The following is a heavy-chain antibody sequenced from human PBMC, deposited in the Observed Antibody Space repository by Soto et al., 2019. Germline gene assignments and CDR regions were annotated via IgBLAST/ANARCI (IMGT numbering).Heavy chain of an antibody. CDR3: AKLWFGEFTDY. J-gene: IGHJ4*02. V-gene: IGHV3-23*01. CDR2: ISGSGGST. CDR1: GFTFSSYA. Sequence: EVQLLESGGGLVQPGGSLRLSCAASGFTFSSYAMSWVRQAPGKGLEWVSAISGSGGSTYYADSVKGRFTISRDNSKNTLYPQMNSLKTEDRAVYYCAKLWFGEFTDYWGQGTLVNVSS. D-gene: IGHD3-10*01.